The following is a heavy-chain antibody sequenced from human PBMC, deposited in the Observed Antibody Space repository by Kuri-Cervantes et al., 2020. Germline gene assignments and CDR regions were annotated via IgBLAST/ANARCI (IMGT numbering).Heavy chain of an antibody. V-gene: IGHV1-69*05. CDR3: ARVRIMITFGGVGSFDY. Sequence: SVKIFCKASGGTFSSYAISWVRQAPGQGLEWMGGIIPIFGTANYAQKLQGRVTMTTDTSTRTAYMELRSLRSDDTAVYYCARVRIMITFGGVGSFDYWGQGTLVTVSS. CDR2: IIPIFGTA. D-gene: IGHD3-16*01. J-gene: IGHJ4*02. CDR1: GGTFSSYA.